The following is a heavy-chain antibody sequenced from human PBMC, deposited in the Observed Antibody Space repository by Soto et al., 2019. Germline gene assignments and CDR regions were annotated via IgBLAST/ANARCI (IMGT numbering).Heavy chain of an antibody. D-gene: IGHD6-19*01. CDR1: GGSISSGGYY. V-gene: IGHV4-31*03. Sequence: SETLSLTCTVSGGSISSGGYYWSWIRQHPGKGLEWIGYIYYSGSTYYNPSLKSRVTISVDTSKNQFSLKLSSVTAADTAVYYCVRGLITGSHYSGGWYYFDSWGQGTQVTVSS. J-gene: IGHJ4*02. CDR2: IYYSGST. CDR3: VRGLITGSHYSGGWYYFDS.